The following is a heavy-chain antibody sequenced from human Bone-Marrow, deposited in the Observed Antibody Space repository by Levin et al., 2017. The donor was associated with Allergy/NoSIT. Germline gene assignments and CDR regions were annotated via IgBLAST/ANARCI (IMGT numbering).Heavy chain of an antibody. J-gene: IGHJ6*03. Sequence: SQTLSLTCTVSGGSITRIKNYWGWIRQPPGKGLEWIGSIYYSGTTYYHPSLKSRLNISVDTSNDQFSLKLTSVTAADTAVYYCTSNTFSDFWSGPYYMDVWGKGTAVTVSS. CDR3: TSNTFSDFWSGPYYMDV. CDR2: IYYSGTT. D-gene: IGHD3-3*01. V-gene: IGHV4-39*01. CDR1: GGSITRIKNY.